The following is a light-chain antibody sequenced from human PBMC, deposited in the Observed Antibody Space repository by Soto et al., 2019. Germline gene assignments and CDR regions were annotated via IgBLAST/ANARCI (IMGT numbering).Light chain of an antibody. CDR1: GSDIGAYNY. CDR3: YSCSRSSGTRYV. V-gene: IGLV2-14*01. Sequence: QSALTQPASVSGSPGQSITISCTGTGSDIGAYNYVSWYQHHPGKAPQLMIYEATDRPSGVSNRFSGSKSGNTASLTISGLQAEDEADYYCYSCSRSSGTRYVFGTGTKVTVL. J-gene: IGLJ1*01. CDR2: EAT.